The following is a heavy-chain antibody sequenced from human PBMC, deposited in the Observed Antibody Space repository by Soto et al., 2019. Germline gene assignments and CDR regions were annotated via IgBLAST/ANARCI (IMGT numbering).Heavy chain of an antibody. V-gene: IGHV4-34*01. J-gene: IGHJ4*02. Sequence: QVQLQQWGAGLVKPSETLSLSCAVYGQSFSGHSWAWIRQPPGQGLAWIGEINESGSTYYHPSLKSRVTISTDTSKNQFSLKLSSVSAADTAAYFCARGSGIVALPGELEDVKYDYWGQGTLVNVSS. CDR1: GQSFSGHS. CDR3: ARGSGIVALPGELEDVKYDY. D-gene: IGHD1-1*01. CDR2: INESGST.